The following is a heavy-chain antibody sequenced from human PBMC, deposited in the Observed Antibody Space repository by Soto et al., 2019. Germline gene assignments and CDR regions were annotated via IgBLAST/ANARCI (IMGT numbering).Heavy chain of an antibody. CDR2: IYWDDDK. CDR3: AHRVLRTVFGLVTTTAIYFDF. Sequence: QITLNESGPTQVKPRQTLTLTCTFSGFSLTTSGVGVGWIRQSPGKAPEWLALIYWDDDKRYSPSLKSRLTLTKDTSQNPVVLTMADLDPADTATYYCAHRVLRTVFGLVTTTAIYFDFWGQGTPVAVSS. J-gene: IGHJ4*02. D-gene: IGHD3-3*01. CDR1: GFSLTTSGVG. V-gene: IGHV2-5*02.